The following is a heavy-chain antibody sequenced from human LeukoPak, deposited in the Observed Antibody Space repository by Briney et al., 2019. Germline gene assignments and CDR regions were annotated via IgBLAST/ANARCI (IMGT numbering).Heavy chain of an antibody. CDR3: AADVYYYGAFDY. CDR1: GFTFTSSA. Sequence: TSVTVSCKASGFTFTSSAVQWVRQARGQRLEWIGWIVVGSGITNYAQKFQERVTITRDMSTSAAYMELSSLRSEDTAVYYCAADVYYYGAFDYWGQGTLVTVSS. CDR2: IVVGSGIT. J-gene: IGHJ4*02. V-gene: IGHV1-58*01. D-gene: IGHD3-22*01.